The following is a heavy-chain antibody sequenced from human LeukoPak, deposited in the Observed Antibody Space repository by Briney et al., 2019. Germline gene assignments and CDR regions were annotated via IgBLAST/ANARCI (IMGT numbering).Heavy chain of an antibody. J-gene: IGHJ6*03. CDR2: INEDGSEK. V-gene: IGHV3-7*01. Sequence: PGGSLRLFCVALEFSFETYWMSWVRQAPGKGPEWVANINEDGSEKHYVGSVRGRFTISRDNADNSLHLQMNSLRPEDMAVYYCARGETMDVWGKGTTVTVSS. D-gene: IGHD5-24*01. CDR1: EFSFETYW. CDR3: ARGETMDV.